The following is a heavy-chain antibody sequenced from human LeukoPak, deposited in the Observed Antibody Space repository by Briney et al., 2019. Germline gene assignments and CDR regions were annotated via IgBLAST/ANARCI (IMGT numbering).Heavy chain of an antibody. CDR2: IYPGDSDT. Sequence: GESLQISCKGSGYSFTSYWIGWVRQMPGKGLEWMGIIYPGDSDTRYSPFFQGQVTISADKSISTAYLQWSSLKASDTAMYYCARLYSSSWYVWGFDYWGQGTLVTVSS. J-gene: IGHJ4*02. CDR3: ARLYSSSWYVWGFDY. CDR1: GYSFTSYW. V-gene: IGHV5-51*01. D-gene: IGHD6-13*01.